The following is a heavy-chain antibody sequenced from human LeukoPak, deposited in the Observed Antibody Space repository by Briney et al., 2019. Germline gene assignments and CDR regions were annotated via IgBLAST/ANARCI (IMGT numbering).Heavy chain of an antibody. D-gene: IGHD3-3*01. CDR2: INHSGST. CDR1: GGSFSGYY. Sequence: SETLSLXCAVYGGSFSGYYWSWIRQPPGKGLEWIGEINHSGSTNYNPSLKSRVTISVDTSKNQFSLKLSSVTAADTAVYYCARGRTYYDFWSANKGRFDPWGQGTLATVSS. J-gene: IGHJ5*02. CDR3: ARGRTYYDFWSANKGRFDP. V-gene: IGHV4-34*01.